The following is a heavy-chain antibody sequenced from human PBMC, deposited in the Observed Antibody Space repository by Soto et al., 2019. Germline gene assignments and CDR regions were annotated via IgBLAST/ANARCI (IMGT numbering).Heavy chain of an antibody. D-gene: IGHD1-26*01. Sequence: GGSLRLSCAASGFTFSSYAMSWVRQAPGKGLEWVSAISGSGGSTYYADSVKGRFTISRDNSKNTLYLQMNSLRAEDTAVYYCAKVTFSGSSPYYFDYWGQGTLVTVSS. J-gene: IGHJ4*02. V-gene: IGHV3-23*01. CDR2: ISGSGGST. CDR1: GFTFSSYA. CDR3: AKVTFSGSSPYYFDY.